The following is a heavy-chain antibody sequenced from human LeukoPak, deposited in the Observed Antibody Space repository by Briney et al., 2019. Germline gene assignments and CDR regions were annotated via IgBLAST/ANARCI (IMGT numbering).Heavy chain of an antibody. J-gene: IGHJ5*02. CDR3: ATWLRSKGNWFDP. CDR2: ISGSGGST. Sequence: GGSLRLSCAASGSTFSSYAMSWVRQAPGKGLEWVSAISGSGGSTYYADSVKGRFTISRDNSKNTLYLQMNSPRAEDTAVYYCATWLRSKGNWFDPWGQGTLVTVSS. CDR1: GSTFSSYA. D-gene: IGHD5-12*01. V-gene: IGHV3-23*01.